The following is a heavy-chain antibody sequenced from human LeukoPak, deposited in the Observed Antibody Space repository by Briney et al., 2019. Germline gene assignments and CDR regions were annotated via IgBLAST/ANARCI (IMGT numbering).Heavy chain of an antibody. CDR2: ISGSGGST. V-gene: IGHV3-23*01. J-gene: IGHJ4*02. CDR1: GFTFSSYA. D-gene: IGHD2-2*01. Sequence: PGGSLRLSCAASGFTFSSYAMSWVRQAPGKGLEWVSAISGSGGSTHYADSVKGRFTISRDNSKNTLYLQMNSLRAEDTAVYYCAKFSVGTSCYDYWGQGTLVTVSS. CDR3: AKFSVGTSCYDY.